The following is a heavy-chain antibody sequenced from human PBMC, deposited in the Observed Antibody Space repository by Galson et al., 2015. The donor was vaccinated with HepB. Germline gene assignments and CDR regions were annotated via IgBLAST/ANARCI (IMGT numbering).Heavy chain of an antibody. D-gene: IGHD3-10*01. CDR2: IIPIFGTA. Sequence: SVKVSCKASGGTFSSYAISWVRQAPGQGLEWMGGIIPIFGTANYAQKFQGRVTITADESTSTAYMELSSLRSDDTAVYYCARDESDYYGPGNVGWVYPWGQGTLVTVSS. CDR3: ARDESDYYGPGNVGWVYP. V-gene: IGHV1-69*13. J-gene: IGHJ5*02. CDR1: GGTFSSYA.